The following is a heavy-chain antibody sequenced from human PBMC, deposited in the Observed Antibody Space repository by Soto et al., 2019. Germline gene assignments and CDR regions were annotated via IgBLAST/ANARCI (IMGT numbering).Heavy chain of an antibody. J-gene: IGHJ6*02. D-gene: IGHD6-19*01. V-gene: IGHV3-30-3*01. Sequence: QVQLVESGGGVVQPGRSLRLSCAASGFTFSSYAMHWVRQAPGKGLEWVAVISYDGSNKYYADSVKGRFTISRDNSKNTLCLLMTSLGAEDTAVYYCASLSSGWYALPYFYYGMDVWGQVTTVTVSS. CDR1: GFTFSSYA. CDR2: ISYDGSNK. CDR3: ASLSSGWYALPYFYYGMDV.